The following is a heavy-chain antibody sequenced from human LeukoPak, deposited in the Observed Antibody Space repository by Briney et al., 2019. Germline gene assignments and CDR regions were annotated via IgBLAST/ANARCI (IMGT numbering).Heavy chain of an antibody. CDR1: GGSFTGYY. CDR2: IYYSGST. J-gene: IGHJ4*02. D-gene: IGHD4-17*01. Sequence: PSETLSLTCTVSGGSFTGYYWSWVRQPPGKGLEWIGYIYYSGSTNYNPSLKSRVTISVDTSKNQFSLKLSSVTAADTAVYYCARHYYGDYFDYWGQGTLVTVSS. CDR3: ARHYYGDYFDY. V-gene: IGHV4-59*01.